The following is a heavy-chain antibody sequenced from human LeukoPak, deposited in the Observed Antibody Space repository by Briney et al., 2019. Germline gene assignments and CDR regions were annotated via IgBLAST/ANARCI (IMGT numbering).Heavy chain of an antibody. Sequence: GASVKLTCKASGYTFTSYGISWVRQPPGQGLEWMGWISGYNGNTNYAQKLQGRITMTTDTSTSTAYMELRSLRSDDTAVYYCARDRAVAGYYYYYHGMDVWGKGTTVTVSS. D-gene: IGHD6-19*01. CDR1: GYTFTSYG. CDR2: ISGYNGNT. V-gene: IGHV1-18*04. CDR3: ARDRAVAGYYYYYHGMDV. J-gene: IGHJ6*04.